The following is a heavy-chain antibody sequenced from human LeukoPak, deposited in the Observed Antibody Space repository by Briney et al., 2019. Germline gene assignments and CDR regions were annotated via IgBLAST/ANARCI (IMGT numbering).Heavy chain of an antibody. V-gene: IGHV3-7*01. J-gene: IGHJ4*02. CDR1: GFTFRNYW. CDR3: ARDVAYSAFDY. D-gene: IGHD2-21*01. Sequence: PGGSLRLSCVASGFTFRNYWMTWVRQAPGKGLEWVATIRPDGSEGYYADSVRGRFTISRDNSKNSFYLQMSSLRAEDTGVFYCARDVAYSAFDYWGQGTLVTVSS. CDR2: IRPDGSEG.